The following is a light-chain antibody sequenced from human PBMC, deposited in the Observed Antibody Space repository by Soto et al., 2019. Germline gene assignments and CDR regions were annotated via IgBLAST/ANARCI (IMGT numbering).Light chain of an antibody. CDR3: SSYAGSSNWV. V-gene: IGLV2-8*01. Sequence: QSALTQPPSASGSPGQSVTISCTGTSSDVGGYDYVSWYQQEPGKAPKVMIYEVSRRPSGVPDRFSGSKSGNTASLTVSGLQAEDEAEYYCSSYAGSSNWVFGGGTQLTVL. J-gene: IGLJ3*02. CDR2: EVS. CDR1: SSDVGGYDY.